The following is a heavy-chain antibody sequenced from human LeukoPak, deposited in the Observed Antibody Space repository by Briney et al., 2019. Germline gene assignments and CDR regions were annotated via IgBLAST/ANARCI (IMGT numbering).Heavy chain of an antibody. D-gene: IGHD4-11*01. CDR3: AKVPGPYSNYGPLDY. CDR2: ISGSGGST. CDR1: GFTFSSYA. V-gene: IGHV3-23*01. Sequence: PGGSLRLSCAASGFTFSSYAMSWVRQAPGKGLEWVSAISGSGGSTYYADSVKGRFTISRDNSKNTLYPQMNSLRAEDTAVYYCAKVPGPYSNYGPLDYWGQGTLVTVSS. J-gene: IGHJ4*02.